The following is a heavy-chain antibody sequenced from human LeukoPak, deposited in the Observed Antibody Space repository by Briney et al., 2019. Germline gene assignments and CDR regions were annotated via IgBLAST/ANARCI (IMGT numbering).Heavy chain of an antibody. Sequence: GGSLRLSCAASGFTFSSYGMHWVRQAPGKGLEWVAVIWYDGSNKYYADSVKGRFTISRDNSKNTLYLQMNSLRAEDTAVYYCARDSRYYDFWSGSPDYYYYYGMDVWGQGTTVTVSS. V-gene: IGHV3-33*01. D-gene: IGHD3-3*01. CDR1: GFTFSSYG. CDR3: ARDSRYYDFWSGSPDYYYYYGMDV. CDR2: IWYDGSNK. J-gene: IGHJ6*02.